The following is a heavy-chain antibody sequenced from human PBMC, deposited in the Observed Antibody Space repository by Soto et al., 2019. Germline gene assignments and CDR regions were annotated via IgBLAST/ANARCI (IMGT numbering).Heavy chain of an antibody. CDR3: AKRTTPPGGCSTSCSKLVPYGMDV. V-gene: IGHV3-23*04. Sequence: EVQLVESGGGLVQPGGSLRLSCAASGFTFSSYEMNWVRQAPGKGLEWVSYISSSGGSTYYADSVKGRFTISRDNSKNTRYLQMNSLRAEDTAVYYCAKRTTPPGGCSTSCSKLVPYGMDVWGQGTTVTVSS. J-gene: IGHJ6*02. D-gene: IGHD2-2*01. CDR1: GFTFSSYE. CDR2: ISSSGGST.